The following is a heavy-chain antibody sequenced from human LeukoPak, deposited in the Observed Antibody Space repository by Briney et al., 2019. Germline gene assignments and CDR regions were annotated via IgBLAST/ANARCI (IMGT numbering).Heavy chain of an antibody. J-gene: IGHJ4*02. V-gene: IGHV1-69*13. CDR2: IIPIFGTA. CDR3: ARSPLTTVVTGWYFDY. CDR1: GGTFSSYA. D-gene: IGHD4-23*01. Sequence: EASVNVSCKASGGTFSSYAISWVRQAPGQGLEWMGGIIPIFGTANYAQKFQGRVTITADESTSTAYMELSSLRSEGTAVYYCARSPLTTVVTGWYFDYWGQGTLVTVSS.